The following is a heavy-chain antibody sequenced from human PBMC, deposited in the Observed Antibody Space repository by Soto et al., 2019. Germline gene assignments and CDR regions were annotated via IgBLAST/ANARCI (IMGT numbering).Heavy chain of an antibody. V-gene: IGHV3-7*01. CDR2: IKQDGSEK. CDR1: GFTFSTYW. CDR3: AGDNWNGQGFDP. D-gene: IGHD1-20*01. Sequence: EVQLVESGGGLVQPGGSLRLSCAASGFTFSTYWMSGARQAPGKGLEWVANIKQDGSEKYYVDSVKGRFTISRDNAKNSLYLQMNSLRAEDTAVYYCAGDNWNGQGFDPWGQGTLVTVSS. J-gene: IGHJ5*02.